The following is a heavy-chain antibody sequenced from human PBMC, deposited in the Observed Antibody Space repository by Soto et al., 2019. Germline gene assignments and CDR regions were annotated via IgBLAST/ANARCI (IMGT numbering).Heavy chain of an antibody. D-gene: IGHD6-19*01. CDR3: AKDLAVADFYYYYGMDV. Sequence: GESLKISCAASGFTFSSYAMSWFRQAPGKGLEWVAVISDSGSNKYYADSVKGRFTISRDNSKNTLYLQMNSLRAEDTAVYYCAKDLAVADFYYYYGMDVWGQGTTVTVS. CDR2: ISDSGSNK. CDR1: GFTFSSYA. J-gene: IGHJ6*02. V-gene: IGHV3-23*01.